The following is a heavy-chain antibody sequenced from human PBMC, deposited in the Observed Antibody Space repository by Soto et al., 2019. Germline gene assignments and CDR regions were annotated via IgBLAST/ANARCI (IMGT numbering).Heavy chain of an antibody. CDR1: GFTFSSYS. CDR2: IKHDGTEK. J-gene: IGHJ4*02. V-gene: IGHV3-7*03. CDR3: ARTNVYDY. D-gene: IGHD1-1*01. Sequence: GGSLRLSCAASGFTFSSYSMNWVRQAPGKGLEWVANIKHDGTEKYYVDSVKGRFTISRDDAKNSLYLQMNSLRAEDTAVYYCARTNVYDYWGQGTLVTVSS.